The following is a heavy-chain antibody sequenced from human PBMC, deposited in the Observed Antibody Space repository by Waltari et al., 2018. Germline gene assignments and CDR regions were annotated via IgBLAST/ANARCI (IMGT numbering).Heavy chain of an antibody. Sequence: EVQLVESGGGLIQPGGSLRPSCVAPGLTVSNNYMTWLRQAPGKGLELVSLIYSGGTTYYADSVRGRFTISRDGSKNTVYLQMNSLRAEDTAVYFCARNQVETALGYWGQGTLVTVSS. CDR1: GLTVSNNY. D-gene: IGHD2-21*02. CDR3: ARNQVETALGY. V-gene: IGHV3-53*01. CDR2: IYSGGTT. J-gene: IGHJ4*02.